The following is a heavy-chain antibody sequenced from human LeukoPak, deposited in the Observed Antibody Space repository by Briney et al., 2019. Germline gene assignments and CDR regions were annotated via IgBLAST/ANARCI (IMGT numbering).Heavy chain of an antibody. CDR2: IIPILGIA. Sequence: SVKVSCKASGGTFSSYAISWVRQAPGQGLEWMGRIIPILGIANYAQKFQGRVTITADKSTSTAYMELSSLRSEDTAVYYCARGRSYDFWSGYRSDAFDIWGQGTMVTVSS. CDR3: ARGRSYDFWSGYRSDAFDI. V-gene: IGHV1-69*04. J-gene: IGHJ3*02. CDR1: GGTFSSYA. D-gene: IGHD3-3*01.